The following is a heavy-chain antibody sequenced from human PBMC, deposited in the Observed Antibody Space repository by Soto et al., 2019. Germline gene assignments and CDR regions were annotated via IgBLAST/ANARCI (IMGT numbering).Heavy chain of an antibody. V-gene: IGHV3-13*01. J-gene: IGHJ4*02. D-gene: IGHD5-12*01. CDR1: GFTFSSYD. Sequence: GGSLRLSCAASGFTFSSYDMHWVRQATGKGLEWVSAIGTAGDTYYPGSVKGRFTISRENAKSSWYFQMNGLRAGDTAVYYCARDGTGDYSGYDSGVVTDWGQGTLVTVSS. CDR3: ARDGTGDYSGYDSGVVTD. CDR2: IGTAGDT.